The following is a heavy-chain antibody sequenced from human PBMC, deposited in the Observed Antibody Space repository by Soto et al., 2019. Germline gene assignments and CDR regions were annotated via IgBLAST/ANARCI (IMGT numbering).Heavy chain of an antibody. CDR1: GFTFNDYG. CDR2: INWNGGST. J-gene: IGHJ4*02. CDR3: ARGSGTFDY. V-gene: IGHV3-20*04. Sequence: EVQLVESGGGVVRPGGSLRLSCAAYGFTFNDYGMTWVRQAPGKGLEWVSGINWNGGSTGYADSVKGRFTISRDNAKKSLHLQVSSLRAEDTALYYCARGSGTFDYWGQGTPVTVSS. D-gene: IGHD3-10*01.